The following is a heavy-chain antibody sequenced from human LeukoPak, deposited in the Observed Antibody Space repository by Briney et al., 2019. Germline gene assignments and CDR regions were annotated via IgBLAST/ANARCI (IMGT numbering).Heavy chain of an antibody. CDR2: IRSKSNNYAT. CDR1: GFTFSGSA. V-gene: IGHV3-73*01. CDR3: TRLLYYDSWSGYFGGEDFDY. D-gene: IGHD3-3*01. Sequence: GGSLRLSCTASGFTFSGSAIHWVRQASGKGLEWVGRIRSKSNNYATTYGASVKGRFTFSRDDSKSTAYLQMNSLKTEDTAVYYCTRLLYYDSWSGYFGGEDFDYWGQGTLVTVSS. J-gene: IGHJ4*02.